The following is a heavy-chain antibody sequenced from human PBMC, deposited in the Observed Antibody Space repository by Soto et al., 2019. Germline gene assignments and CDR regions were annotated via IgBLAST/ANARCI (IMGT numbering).Heavy chain of an antibody. J-gene: IGHJ6*02. CDR3: ARGVLLWFGELSTSDYYYGMDV. Sequence: ETLSLTCAVYGGSFRGYYWSWIRQPPGKGLEWMGEINHSGSTNYNPSLKSRVTISLDTSKNQFSLKLSSVTAADTAVYYCARGVLLWFGELSTSDYYYGMDVWGQGTTV. CDR1: GGSFRGYY. V-gene: IGHV4-34*01. D-gene: IGHD3-10*01. CDR2: INHSGST.